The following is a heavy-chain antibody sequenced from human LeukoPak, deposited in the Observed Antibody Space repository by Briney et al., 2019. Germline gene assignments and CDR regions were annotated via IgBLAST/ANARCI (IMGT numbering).Heavy chain of an antibody. V-gene: IGHV1-2*02. Sequence: APVKVSCKASGCTFTDYYLHWVRQAPGQGFEWTGWINPNSGDTNYAQKFQGRVTMTRDTSISTAHMEMSRLRSDDTAVYYCARANFLYCSSTTCLFDYWGQGTLVTVSS. J-gene: IGHJ4*02. CDR1: GCTFTDYY. CDR3: ARANFLYCSSTTCLFDY. D-gene: IGHD2-2*01. CDR2: INPNSGDT.